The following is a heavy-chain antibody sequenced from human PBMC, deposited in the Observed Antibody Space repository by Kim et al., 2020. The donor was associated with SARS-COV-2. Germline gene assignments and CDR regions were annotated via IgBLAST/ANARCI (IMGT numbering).Heavy chain of an antibody. D-gene: IGHD3-3*01. J-gene: IGHJ6*02. Sequence: SVKVSCKASGGTFSSYAISWVRQAPGQGLEWMGGIIPIFGTANYAQKFQGRVTITADESTSTAYMELSSLRSEDTAVYYCARGLDYDCWSGYYTGMVYYYGMDVGGQGTTVTVSS. CDR2: IIPIFGTA. CDR3: ARGLDYDCWSGYYTGMVYYYGMDV. CDR1: GGTFSSYA. V-gene: IGHV1-69*13.